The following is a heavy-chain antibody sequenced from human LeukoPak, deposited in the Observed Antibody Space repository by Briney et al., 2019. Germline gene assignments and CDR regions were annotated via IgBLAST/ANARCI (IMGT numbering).Heavy chain of an antibody. Sequence: PSETLSLTCAVYGGSFSGYYWSWIRQPPGKGLEWIGEINHSGSTNYNPSLKSRVTISVDTSKNQFSLKLSSVTAADTAVYYCARHIRYYYDSSGYSLDHWGQGTLVTVSS. V-gene: IGHV4-34*01. J-gene: IGHJ5*02. CDR1: GGSFSGYY. D-gene: IGHD3-22*01. CDR3: ARHIRYYYDSSGYSLDH. CDR2: INHSGST.